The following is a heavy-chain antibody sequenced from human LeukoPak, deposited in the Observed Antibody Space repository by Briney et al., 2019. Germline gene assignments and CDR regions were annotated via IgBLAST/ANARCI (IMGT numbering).Heavy chain of an antibody. Sequence: PGGSLRLSCAASGFTFDDYAMHWVRQAPGKGLEWVSGISWNSGSIGYADSVKGRFTISRDNAKNSLYLQMNSLRAEDMALYYCAKDGGGSCLLGDYYFDYWGQGTLVTVSS. V-gene: IGHV3-9*03. D-gene: IGHD2-15*01. J-gene: IGHJ4*02. CDR3: AKDGGGSCLLGDYYFDY. CDR2: ISWNSGSI. CDR1: GFTFDDYA.